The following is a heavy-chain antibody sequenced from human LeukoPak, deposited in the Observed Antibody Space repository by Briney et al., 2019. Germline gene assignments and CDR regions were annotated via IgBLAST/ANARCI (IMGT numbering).Heavy chain of an antibody. CDR1: GFVFAGYA. Sequence: PGGSLRLSCAASGFVFAGYAMHWVRQAPGKGLEWVAVISYDGTNKYYADSVKGRFTISRDNSKNTLSLQMNSLRAEDTAVYYCARGAVAGYYWGQGTLVTVSS. J-gene: IGHJ4*02. CDR3: ARGAVAGYY. D-gene: IGHD6-19*01. CDR2: ISYDGTNK. V-gene: IGHV3-30-3*01.